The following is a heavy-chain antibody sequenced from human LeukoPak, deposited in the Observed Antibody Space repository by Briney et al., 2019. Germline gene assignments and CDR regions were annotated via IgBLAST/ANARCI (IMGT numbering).Heavy chain of an antibody. CDR2: VFYSGKT. Sequence: SETLSLTCSVSGDSINTGHWWSWVRQPPGKGLEWIGEVFYSGKTDFNPSLKNRVTISLDKSKNQFSLKLTSVTAADTAVYYCAAASQLWLIDQWGQGTLVVVSS. CDR1: GDSINTGHW. V-gene: IGHV4-4*02. CDR3: AAASQLWLIDQ. D-gene: IGHD3-10*01. J-gene: IGHJ4*02.